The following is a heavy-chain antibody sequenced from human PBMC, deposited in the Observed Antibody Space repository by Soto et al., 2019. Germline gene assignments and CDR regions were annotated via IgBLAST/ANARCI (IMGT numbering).Heavy chain of an antibody. D-gene: IGHD3-10*01. J-gene: IGHJ4*02. CDR2: INHVGIT. V-gene: IGHV4-34*10. CDR3: ARDLEFRDGNISHLDY. Sequence: SETLSLTCAVSGGSFRGFYWTWIRQSPGKGLEWLGDINHVGITNYNPSLKSRVTITADASTNTVYLDVSSLRPQDTAVYYCARDLEFRDGNISHLDYWGQGTLVTVSS. CDR1: GGSFRGFY.